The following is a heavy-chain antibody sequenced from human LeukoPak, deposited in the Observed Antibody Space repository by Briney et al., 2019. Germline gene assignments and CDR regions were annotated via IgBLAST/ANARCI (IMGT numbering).Heavy chain of an antibody. D-gene: IGHD2-2*01. CDR3: ARVHRRCSSTSCYRAAWFDP. Sequence: VSVKVSCKASGFTFTSDDINWVRQATGQGLEWMGWMNPNSGNTGYAQKFQGRVTITRNTSISTAYMEVSSLRSEDTAVYYCARVHRRCSSTSCYRAAWFDPWGQGTLVTVSS. CDR1: GFTFTSDD. CDR2: MNPNSGNT. J-gene: IGHJ5*02. V-gene: IGHV1-8*03.